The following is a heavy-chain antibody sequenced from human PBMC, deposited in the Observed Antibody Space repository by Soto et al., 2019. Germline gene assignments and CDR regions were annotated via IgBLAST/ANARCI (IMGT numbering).Heavy chain of an antibody. CDR2: IWYDGSNK. V-gene: IGHV3-33*01. Sequence: QVQLVESGGGVVQPGRSLRLSCAASGFTVSSYGMHWVRQAPGKGLEWVAVIWYDGSNKYYADSVKGRFTISRDNSKNTLYLQMNSLTAEDMAVYYCARGYDYGGNSGVDYWGQGTLVTVST. J-gene: IGHJ4*02. CDR3: ARGYDYGGNSGVDY. CDR1: GFTVSSYG. D-gene: IGHD4-17*01.